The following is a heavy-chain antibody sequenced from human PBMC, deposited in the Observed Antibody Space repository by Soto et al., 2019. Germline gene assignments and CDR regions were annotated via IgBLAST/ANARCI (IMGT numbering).Heavy chain of an antibody. J-gene: IGHJ6*03. CDR3: ARDEGRDGYKNYYYYYMDV. CDR1: GYTFTSYY. CDR2: INPSGGST. V-gene: IGHV1-46*01. D-gene: IGHD5-12*01. Sequence: ASVKVSCKASGYTFTSYYMHWVRQAPGQGLEWMGIINPSGGSTRFTHKFQGRVTMTRDTSTSSVYMELSSLRSEDTAVYYCARDEGRDGYKNYYYYYMDVWGKGTTVTVSS.